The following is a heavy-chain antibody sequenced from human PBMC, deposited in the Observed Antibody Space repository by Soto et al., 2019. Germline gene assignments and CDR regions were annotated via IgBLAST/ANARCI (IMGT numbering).Heavy chain of an antibody. CDR1: GYNFTGYG. Sequence: GASVKVSCKATGYNFTGYGVSWVRQAPGEGLEWVGWISGDNGNTNCAQKLQGRVTMTTDKSTSTAYMDLRSLRSDDTAVYYCARSFINKDGFFHFWGQGTLVTVSS. V-gene: IGHV1-18*01. J-gene: IGHJ4*02. CDR3: ARSFINKDGFFHF. CDR2: ISGDNGNT. D-gene: IGHD3-16*02.